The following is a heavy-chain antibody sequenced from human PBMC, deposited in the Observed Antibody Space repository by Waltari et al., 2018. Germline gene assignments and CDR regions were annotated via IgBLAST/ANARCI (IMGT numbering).Heavy chain of an antibody. V-gene: IGHV3-21*01. J-gene: IGHJ4*02. CDR3: ARVGYSSGNDY. CDR1: GFTSSRDS. CDR2: ISSSSSYI. Sequence: EVQLVESGGGLVKPGGSLRLSCAASGFTSSRDSMNWARQAPGKGLEWVSSISSSSSYIYYADSVKGRFTISRDNAKNSLYLQMNSLRAEDTAVYYCARVGYSSGNDYWGQGTLVTVSS. D-gene: IGHD6-19*01.